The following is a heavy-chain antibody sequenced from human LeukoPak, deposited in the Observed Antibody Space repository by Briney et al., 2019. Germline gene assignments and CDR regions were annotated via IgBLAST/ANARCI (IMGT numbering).Heavy chain of an antibody. CDR3: ARGDSGYAPTGYYGMDV. D-gene: IGHD5-12*01. CDR1: GFTFSSYW. CDR2: INSDGSST. V-gene: IGHV3-74*01. Sequence: GGSLRLSCAASGFTFSSYWMHWVRQAPGKGLAWVSRINSDGSSTSYADSVKGRFTISRDNAKNTLYLQMNSLRAEDTAVYYCARGDSGYAPTGYYGMDVWGRGTTVTVSS. J-gene: IGHJ6*02.